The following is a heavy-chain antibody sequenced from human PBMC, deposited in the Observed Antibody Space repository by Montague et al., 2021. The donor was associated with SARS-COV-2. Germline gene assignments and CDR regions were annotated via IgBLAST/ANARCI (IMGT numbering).Heavy chain of an antibody. V-gene: IGHV4-39*01. CDR3: ARREYSYGWGD. D-gene: IGHD5-18*01. Sequence: SETLSLTCTVTGGSISGSSDYWGWIRQPPGKGLEWIASVDYSGXTXYXXSLKSRLTISVDTSKNQFSLKLNSVTAADTALYYCARREYSYGWGDWGQGTLVTVSS. J-gene: IGHJ4*02. CDR1: GGSISGSSDY. CDR2: VDYSGXT.